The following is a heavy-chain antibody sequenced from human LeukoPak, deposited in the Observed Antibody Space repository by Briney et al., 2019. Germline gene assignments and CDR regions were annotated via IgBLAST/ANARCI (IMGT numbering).Heavy chain of an antibody. CDR3: SRGGTAMDYYYGMDV. CDR1: GYTFIGYY. J-gene: IGHJ6*02. D-gene: IGHD5-18*01. Sequence: ASVKVSCKASGYTFIGYYIHWVRQAPGQGLEWMGRINPNSGGTNYAQRFQGRVTMTRDTSISTAYMELSRLRSDDTAVYYCSRGGTAMDYYYGMDVWGQGTTVTVSS. V-gene: IGHV1-2*06. CDR2: INPNSGGT.